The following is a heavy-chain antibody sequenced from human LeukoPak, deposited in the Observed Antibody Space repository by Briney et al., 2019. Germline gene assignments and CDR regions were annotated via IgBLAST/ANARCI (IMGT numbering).Heavy chain of an antibody. D-gene: IGHD6-13*01. V-gene: IGHV1-18*01. CDR1: GYTFTSYG. CDR2: ISAYNGNT. J-gene: IGHJ4*02. CDR3: AREPGTAAAGSLDY. Sequence: ASVTVSCKASGYTFTSYGISWVRQAPGQGLEWMGWISAYNGNTNYAQKLQGRVTMTTDTSTSTAYMELRSLRSDDTAVYYCAREPGTAAAGSLDYWGQGTLVTVSS.